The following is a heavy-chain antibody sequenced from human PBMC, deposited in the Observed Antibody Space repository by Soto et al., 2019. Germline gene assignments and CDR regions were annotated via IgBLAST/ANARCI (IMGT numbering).Heavy chain of an antibody. J-gene: IGHJ5*02. D-gene: IGHD1-1*01. V-gene: IGHV1-18*01. CDR2: ISAYNGNT. CDR1: GYTFTSYG. Sequence: GASVKVSCKASGYTFTSYGISWVRQAPGRGLEWMGWISAYNGNTNYAQKLQGRVTMTTDTSTSTAYMELRSLRSDDTAVYYCAGVLTFLEPRPHWFDPWGQGTLVPVSS. CDR3: AGVLTFLEPRPHWFDP.